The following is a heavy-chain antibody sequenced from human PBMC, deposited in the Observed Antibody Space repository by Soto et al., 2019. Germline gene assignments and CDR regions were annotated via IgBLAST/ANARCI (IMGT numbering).Heavy chain of an antibody. Sequence: QVQLVQSGAEVKKPGASVKVSCKASGYTFTSYYMNWVRQAPGQGLEWMGIINPSGGSTSYAQKYQGSVTMHRDTSTSTGYMELSSLRSEDTSVYYCARAEVVSEPDFDSWGQGTLVTVSS. V-gene: IGHV1-46*01. D-gene: IGHD2-2*01. CDR2: INPSGGST. CDR1: GYTFTSYY. CDR3: ARAEVVSEPDFDS. J-gene: IGHJ4*02.